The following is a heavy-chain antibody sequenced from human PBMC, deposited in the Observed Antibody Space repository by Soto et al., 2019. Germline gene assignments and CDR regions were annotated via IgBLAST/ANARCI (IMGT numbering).Heavy chain of an antibody. V-gene: IGHV3-9*01. J-gene: IGHJ6*02. D-gene: IGHD6-13*01. CDR1: GFTFDDYA. Sequence: EVQLVESGGGLVQPGRSLSLSCAASGFTFDDYAMHWVRQAPGKGLEWVSGISWNSGTIVYADSVKGRFTISRDNAKNSLYLQMNSLRGEDTALYYCAKDMRGGSSSSRYYYGLDVWGQGTTVTVSS. CDR2: ISWNSGTI. CDR3: AKDMRGGSSSSRYYYGLDV.